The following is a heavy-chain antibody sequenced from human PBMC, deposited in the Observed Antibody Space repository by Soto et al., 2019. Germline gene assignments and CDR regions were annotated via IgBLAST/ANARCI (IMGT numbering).Heavy chain of an antibody. J-gene: IGHJ3*02. D-gene: IGHD3-16*02. CDR1: GYTFTSYD. CDR2: MNPNSGNT. CDR3: ARGGSGRLMITFGGVIVRGAFDI. V-gene: IGHV1-8*01. Sequence: ASVKVSCKASGYTFTSYDINWVRQATGQGLEWMGWMNPNSGNTGYAQKFQGRVTMTRNTSISTAYMELSSLRSEDTAVYYCARGGSGRLMITFGGVIVRGAFDIWGQGTMVTVSS.